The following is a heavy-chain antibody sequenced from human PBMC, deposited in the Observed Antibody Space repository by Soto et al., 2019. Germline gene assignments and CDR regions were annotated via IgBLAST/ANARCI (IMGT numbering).Heavy chain of an antibody. CDR3: SKDFQGSLKYHFVS. V-gene: IGHV3-7*04. Sequence: GGSLRLSCAASGFIFNDYWMSWVRQAPGKGLEWVANIKHDGSQTFYVESVRGRFTISRDNAKTSLYLQMNSLRAEDTAVYYCSKDFQGSLKYHFVSWGQGT. J-gene: IGHJ4*02. D-gene: IGHD3-10*01. CDR2: IKHDGSQT. CDR1: GFIFNDYW.